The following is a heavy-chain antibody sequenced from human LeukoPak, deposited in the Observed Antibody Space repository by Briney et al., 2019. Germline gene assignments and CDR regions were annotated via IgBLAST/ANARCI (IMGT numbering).Heavy chain of an antibody. V-gene: IGHV1-2*02. CDR1: GYTFTSYY. CDR3: ARQEMANRWDFDY. D-gene: IGHD5-24*01. Sequence: ASVKVSCKASGYTFTSYYIHWVRQAPGQGLEWMGWINPNSGDTNYAQKFQGRVTMARDTSLSTAYMELSRLSSDDTAVYYCARQEMANRWDFDYWGQGTLVTVSS. J-gene: IGHJ4*02. CDR2: INPNSGDT.